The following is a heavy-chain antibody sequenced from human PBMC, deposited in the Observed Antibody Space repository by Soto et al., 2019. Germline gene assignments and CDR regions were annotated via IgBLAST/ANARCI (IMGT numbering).Heavy chain of an antibody. V-gene: IGHV1-3*01. CDR1: GYTFSSYA. Sequence: ASVKVSCKASGYTFSSYAMHWVRQAPGQRLEWMGWINAGNGNTKYSQKFQGRVTITRDTSASTAYMELSSLRSEDTAVYYCARGPSGYSYERDYWGQGTLVTVSS. CDR3: ARGPSGYSYERDY. D-gene: IGHD5-18*01. CDR2: INAGNGNT. J-gene: IGHJ4*02.